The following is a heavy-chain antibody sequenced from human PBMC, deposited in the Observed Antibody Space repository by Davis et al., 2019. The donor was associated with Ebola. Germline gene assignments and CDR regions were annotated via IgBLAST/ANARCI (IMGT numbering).Heavy chain of an antibody. CDR1: GFTFSSYA. Sequence: PGGSLRLSCAASGFTFSSYAMHWVRQAPGKGLEWVAVISYDGSNKYYADSVKGRFTISRDNSKNTLYLQMNSLRAEDTAVYYCARDLTMVRGVPDHWGQGTLVTVSS. J-gene: IGHJ4*02. CDR2: ISYDGSNK. D-gene: IGHD3-10*01. V-gene: IGHV3-30*04. CDR3: ARDLTMVRGVPDH.